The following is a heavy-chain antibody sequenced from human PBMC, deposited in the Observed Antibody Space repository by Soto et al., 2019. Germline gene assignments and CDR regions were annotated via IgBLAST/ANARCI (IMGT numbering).Heavy chain of an antibody. CDR3: ARGRLISLYYFDY. V-gene: IGHV3-13*01. J-gene: IGHJ4*02. D-gene: IGHD2-15*01. CDR2: IGTAGDT. Sequence: GGSLRLSCAASGFTFSNYDMHWVRQVTGKGLEWVSTIGTAGDTYYPGSVKGRFTISRENAKNPLYLQMNSLRAEDTAVYYCARGRLISLYYFDYWGQGTLVTVSS. CDR1: GFTFSNYD.